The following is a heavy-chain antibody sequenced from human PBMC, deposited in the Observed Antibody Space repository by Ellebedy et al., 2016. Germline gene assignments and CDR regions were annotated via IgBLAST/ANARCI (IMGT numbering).Heavy chain of an antibody. D-gene: IGHD3-22*01. CDR3: ARRGQDSSGYYFGNFDY. Sequence: GGSLRLSCKGSGYSFTSYWIGWVRQMPGKGLEWMGIIYPGDSDTRYSPSFQGQVTISADKSINTAYLQWSSLKASDTAMYYCARRGQDSSGYYFGNFDYWGQGTLVTVSS. CDR1: GYSFTSYW. V-gene: IGHV5-51*01. J-gene: IGHJ4*02. CDR2: IYPGDSDT.